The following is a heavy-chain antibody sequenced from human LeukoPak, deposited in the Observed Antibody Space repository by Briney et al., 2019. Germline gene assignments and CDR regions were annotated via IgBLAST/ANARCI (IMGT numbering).Heavy chain of an antibody. CDR1: GGSISSGDYY. D-gene: IGHD2-15*01. V-gene: IGHV4-30-4*08. CDR3: ARRSDPQPDIVVVVAATYDY. CDR2: VNHSGST. J-gene: IGHJ4*02. Sequence: SQTLSLTCTVSGGSISSGDYYWSWIRQPPGKGLEWIGEVNHSGSTNYNPSLKSRVTISVDTSKNQFSLKLSSVTAADTALYYCARRSDPQPDIVVVVAATYDYWGQGTLVTVSS.